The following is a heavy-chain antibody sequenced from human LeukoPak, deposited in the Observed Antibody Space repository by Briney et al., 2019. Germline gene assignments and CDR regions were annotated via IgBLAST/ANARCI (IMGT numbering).Heavy chain of an antibody. J-gene: IGHJ4*02. V-gene: IGHV4-4*07. CDR2: IYTSGST. CDR1: GGSISSYY. CDR3: AREDSSSWYRIFDY. Sequence: SETLSFTGTGSGGSISSYYWSWIRQPAGKGLEWIGRIYTSGSTNYNPSLKSRVTMSVDTSKNQFSLQLSSVTAADTAVYYCAREDSSSWYRIFDYWGQGTLVTVSS. D-gene: IGHD6-13*01.